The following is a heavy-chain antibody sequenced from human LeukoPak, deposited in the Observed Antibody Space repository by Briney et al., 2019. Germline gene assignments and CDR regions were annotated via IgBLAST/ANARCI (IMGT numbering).Heavy chain of an antibody. CDR3: ARDSLEFRSLILH. CDR1: GGSFSSYA. Sequence: GASVKVSCKASGGSFSSYAISWVRQAPGQGLEWMGGITPIFGTGRYAQKFQGRVTITADKSTSTAYMELSSLRSEDTAVYYCARDSLEFRSLILHWGQGTLVTVSS. V-gene: IGHV1-69*06. CDR2: ITPIFGTG. D-gene: IGHD1-1*01. J-gene: IGHJ1*01.